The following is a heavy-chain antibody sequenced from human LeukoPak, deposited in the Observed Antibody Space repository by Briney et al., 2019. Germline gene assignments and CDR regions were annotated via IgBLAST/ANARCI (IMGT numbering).Heavy chain of an antibody. J-gene: IGHJ4*02. CDR1: GGTFSSYA. V-gene: IGHV1-69*05. CDR3: ARSGGKEVAGTDIDY. D-gene: IGHD6-19*01. CDR2: IIPIFGTA. Sequence: ASVKVSCKASGGTFSSYAISWVRQAPGQGLEWMGGIIPIFGTANYAQKFQGRLTITTDESTSTANIELRSLRSEDTAVYYCARSGGKEVAGTDIDYWGQGTLVTVSS.